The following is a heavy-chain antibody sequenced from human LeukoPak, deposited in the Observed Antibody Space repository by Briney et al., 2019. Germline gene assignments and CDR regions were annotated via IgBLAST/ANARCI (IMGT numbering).Heavy chain of an antibody. CDR2: ISYDGSNK. Sequence: GGSLRLSCAASGFTFSSYAMHWVRQAPGKGLEWVAVISYDGSNKYYADSVKGRFTISRDNSKNTLYLQMNSLRAEDTAVYYCARGDSSVGDYFDYWSQGTLVTVSS. CDR3: ARGDSSVGDYFDY. V-gene: IGHV3-30-3*01. CDR1: GFTFSSYA. J-gene: IGHJ4*02. D-gene: IGHD6-19*01.